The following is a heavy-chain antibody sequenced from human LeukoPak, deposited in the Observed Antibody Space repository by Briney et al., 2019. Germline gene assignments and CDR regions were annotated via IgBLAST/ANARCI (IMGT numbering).Heavy chain of an antibody. V-gene: IGHV4-61*02. CDR2: TYSSGST. CDR3: ASAPYYDFWSGYYNARMDY. J-gene: IGHJ4*02. D-gene: IGHD3-3*01. CDR1: GGSISSGSYY. Sequence: PSQTLSLTCTVSGGSISSGSYYWSWIRQPAGKGLEWIGRTYSSGSTNYNPSLKSRVTISLDTSKNQFSLKLSSVTAADTAVYYCASAPYYDFWSGYYNARMDYWGQGTLVTVSS.